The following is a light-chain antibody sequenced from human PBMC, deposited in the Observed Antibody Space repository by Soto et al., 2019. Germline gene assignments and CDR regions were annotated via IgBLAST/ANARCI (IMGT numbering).Light chain of an antibody. J-gene: IGLJ3*02. CDR2: EVS. V-gene: IGLV2-8*01. CDR3: SSYAGSNNWV. Sequence: QPVLTQPPSASGSPGQSVTISCTGTSSDVGDYNYVSWYQQYPGKAPKLMIYEVSKRPSGVPDRFSGSKSGNTASLTVSGLQAEDEADYYCSSYAGSNNWVFGGGTKVTVL. CDR1: SSDVGDYNY.